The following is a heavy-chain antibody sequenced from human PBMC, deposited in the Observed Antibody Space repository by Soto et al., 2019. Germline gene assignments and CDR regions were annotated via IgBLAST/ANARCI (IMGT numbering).Heavy chain of an antibody. D-gene: IGHD3-16*01. J-gene: IGHJ4*02. CDR3: AKGGTYYFDS. V-gene: IGHV4-4*07. CDR2: LYTRGTT. Sequence: PSETLSLTCSVSGASISNFYWSWIRQSAGKGLEWIGRLYTRGTTDYNPSLKSRVTMSIDTSKNRVSLSLTSVTAADTAVYYCAKGGTYYFDSWGQAIVVTVSS. CDR1: GASISNFY.